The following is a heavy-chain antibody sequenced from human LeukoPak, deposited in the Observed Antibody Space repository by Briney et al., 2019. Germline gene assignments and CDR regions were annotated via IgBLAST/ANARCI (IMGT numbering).Heavy chain of an antibody. CDR1: GGSISSSSYY. D-gene: IGHD3-3*01. CDR3: ARGRNDFWSGYYTGLSY. J-gene: IGHJ4*02. Sequence: SETLSLTCTVSGGSISSSSYYWGWIRQPPGKGLEWIGSIYYSGSTYYNPSLKSRVTISVDTSKNQFSLKLSSVTAADTAVYYCARGRNDFWSGYYTGLSYWGQGTLVTVSS. V-gene: IGHV4-39*01. CDR2: IYYSGST.